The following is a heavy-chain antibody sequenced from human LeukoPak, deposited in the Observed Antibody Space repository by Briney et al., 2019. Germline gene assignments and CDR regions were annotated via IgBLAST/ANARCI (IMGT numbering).Heavy chain of an antibody. J-gene: IGHJ6*02. D-gene: IGHD3-9*01. V-gene: IGHV3-48*04. CDR2: ISSSSSTI. CDR1: GFTFSSYS. Sequence: GGSLRLSCAASGFTFSSYSMNWVRQAPGKGLEWVSFISSSSSTIYYADSVKGRFTISRDNAKNSLCLQMNSLRAEDTAVYYCWARYFDWLSVGYYYGMDVWGQGTTVTVSS. CDR3: WARYFDWLSVGYYYGMDV.